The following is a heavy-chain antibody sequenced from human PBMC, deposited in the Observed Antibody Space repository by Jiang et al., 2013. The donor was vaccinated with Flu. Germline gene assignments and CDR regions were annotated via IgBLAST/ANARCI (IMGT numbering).Heavy chain of an antibody. V-gene: IGHV1-69*13. J-gene: IGHJ6*02. CDR2: IIPIFVKA. Sequence: GAEVKKPGASVKVSCKASGYTFTSYGISWVRQAPGQGLEWMGGIIPIFVKANYAQKFQGRVTITADESTSTAYMELSSLRSEDTAVYYCARDSYETSGFVQFYYYGMDVWGQGTTVTVSS. D-gene: IGHD3-22*01. CDR1: GYTFTSYG. CDR3: ARDSYETSGFVQFYYYGMDV.